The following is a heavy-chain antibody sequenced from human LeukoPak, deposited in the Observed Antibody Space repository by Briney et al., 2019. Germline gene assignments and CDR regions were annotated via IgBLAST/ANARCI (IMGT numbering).Heavy chain of an antibody. J-gene: IGHJ6*03. CDR1: GDSVSSNSAA. Sequence: SQTLSLTCAISGDSVSSNSAAWNWIRQSPSRGLEWLGRTYYRSKWYNDYAVSVKSRITINPDTSKNQFSLQLNSVTPEDTAVYYCAREKGGIAAAGTYRYYYYMDVWGKGTTVTVSS. D-gene: IGHD6-13*01. CDR2: TYYRSKWYN. V-gene: IGHV6-1*01. CDR3: AREKGGIAAAGTYRYYYYMDV.